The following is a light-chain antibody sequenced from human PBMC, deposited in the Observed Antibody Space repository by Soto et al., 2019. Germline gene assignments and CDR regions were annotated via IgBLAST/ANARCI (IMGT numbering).Light chain of an antibody. CDR2: EVT. CDR1: SSDVGGYNY. V-gene: IGLV2-14*01. CDR3: SSYTSSSTLRYV. J-gene: IGLJ1*01. Sequence: QSVLTQPASVSGSPGQSITISCTGTSSDVGGYNYVSWYQLHPGKAPKLMIYEVTNRPSGVSDRFSGSKSGNTASLTISGLQAEDEADYYGSSYTSSSTLRYVFGTGTKVTVL.